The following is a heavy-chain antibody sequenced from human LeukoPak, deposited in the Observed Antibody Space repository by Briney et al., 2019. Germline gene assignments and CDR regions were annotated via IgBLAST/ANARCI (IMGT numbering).Heavy chain of an antibody. V-gene: IGHV3-21*05. J-gene: IGHJ4*02. CDR1: GYMFSGYS. CDR2: ISSSGGDT. D-gene: IGHD5-18*01. CDR3: ARGRQGYHFDY. Sequence: GSLRLSCAASGYMFSGYSMDWVRQAPGKGLEWVSYISSSGGDTHYTDSVKGRFTITRENAKHPLYLKMNSLSAEDTAVYYCARGRQGYHFDYWGQGTLVTVSS.